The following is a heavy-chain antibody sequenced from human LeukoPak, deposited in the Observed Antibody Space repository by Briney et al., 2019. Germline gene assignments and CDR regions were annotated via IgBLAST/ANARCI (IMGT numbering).Heavy chain of an antibody. V-gene: IGHV4-39*01. CDR2: IYYSGST. D-gene: IGHD6-19*01. CDR3: ASFAWSSSGRSFDY. Sequence: SETLSLTCTVSGGSISSSSYYWGWIRQPPGKGLEWIGSIYYSGSTYYNPSLKSRVTISVDTSKNQFSLKLSSVTAADTAVYYCASFAWSSSGRSFDYWGRGTLVTVSS. J-gene: IGHJ4*02. CDR1: GGSISSSSYY.